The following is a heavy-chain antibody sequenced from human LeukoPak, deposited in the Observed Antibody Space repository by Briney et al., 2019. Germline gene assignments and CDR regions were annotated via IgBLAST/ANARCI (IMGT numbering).Heavy chain of an antibody. J-gene: IGHJ4*02. CDR3: ATHYDTSGYSYFDF. CDR2: IIGTGVTT. Sequence: GGSLRLSCAASGFTCSSCALTGVRQAPGRGLEGVSTIIGTGVTTFYADSVRGRFTISRDNSKNTLYLQMSSLRAEDTAVYYCATHYDTSGYSYFDFWGQGILVTVSS. V-gene: IGHV3-23*01. D-gene: IGHD3-22*01. CDR1: GFTCSSCA.